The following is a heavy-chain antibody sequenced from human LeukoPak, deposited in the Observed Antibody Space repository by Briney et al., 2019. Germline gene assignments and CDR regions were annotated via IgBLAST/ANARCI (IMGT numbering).Heavy chain of an antibody. CDR3: ATDMKRGNWFDP. V-gene: IGHV4-59*12. D-gene: IGHD3-16*01. Sequence: SETLSLTCTVSGGSISSYYWSWIRQPPGKGLERIGYIYYSGSTNYNPSLKSRVTISVDTSKNQFSLKLSSVTAADTAVYYCATDMKRGNWFDPWGQGTLVTVSS. J-gene: IGHJ5*02. CDR2: IYYSGST. CDR1: GGSISSYY.